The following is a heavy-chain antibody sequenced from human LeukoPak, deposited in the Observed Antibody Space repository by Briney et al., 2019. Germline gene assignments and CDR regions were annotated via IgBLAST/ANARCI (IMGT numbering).Heavy chain of an antibody. V-gene: IGHV4-59*01. D-gene: IGHD5-18*01. CDR2: MQSTGNS. CDR1: GGSISTYH. CDR3: ARDKQHSYGRYFDH. Sequence: PPETLSLTCTVSGGSISTYHWNWIRKSPEKGLEWIGYMQSTGNSNYNPSLKSRVTMSVDMSRNQIVLNLSSVTPADTAVYFCARDKQHSYGRYFDHWGQGILVTVSS. J-gene: IGHJ4*02.